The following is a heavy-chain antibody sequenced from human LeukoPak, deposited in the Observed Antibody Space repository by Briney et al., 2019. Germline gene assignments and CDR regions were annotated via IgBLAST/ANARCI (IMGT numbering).Heavy chain of an antibody. Sequence: GGSLRLSCAASGFTFDDYAMHWVRQAPGKGLEWVSGISWNSGSIGYADSVKGRFTISRDNAKNSLYLQMNSLRAEDMALYHCAKGGSAPRSQDYYYYYMDVWGKGTTVTVSS. CDR2: ISWNSGSI. CDR1: GFTFDDYA. D-gene: IGHD6-25*01. CDR3: AKGGSAPRSQDYYYYYMDV. J-gene: IGHJ6*03. V-gene: IGHV3-9*03.